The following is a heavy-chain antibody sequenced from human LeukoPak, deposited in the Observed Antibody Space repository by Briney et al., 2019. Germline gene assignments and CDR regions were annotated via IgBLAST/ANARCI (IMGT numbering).Heavy chain of an antibody. D-gene: IGHD2-2*01. Sequence: SETLSLTCSVSGAFRTNYFWSWIRQPAGKGLQWIGRINTSGDTYYNPSLKSRVTMSVDTSKKQFSLNLSSMAAADTAVYYCARTLLPATMGAFDIWGQGTMVTVSS. J-gene: IGHJ3*02. V-gene: IGHV4-4*07. CDR2: INTSGDT. CDR1: GAFRTNYF. CDR3: ARTLLPATMGAFDI.